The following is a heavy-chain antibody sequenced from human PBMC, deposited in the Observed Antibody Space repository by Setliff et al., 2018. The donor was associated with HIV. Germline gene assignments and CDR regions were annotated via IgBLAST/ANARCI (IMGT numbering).Heavy chain of an antibody. D-gene: IGHD1-26*01. V-gene: IGHV4-59*01. CDR2: IFYSGRT. CDR3: AGSKEATRPSAEYFQN. CDR1: GGSIRSFY. J-gene: IGHJ1*01. Sequence: SETLSLTCTVSGGSIRSFYWSWIRQPPGKGLEWIGDIFYSGRTNYNPSLKSRVTISLDTSKIQFALKLSSVTTADTAIYYCAGSKEATRPSAEYFQNWGQGTLVTAPQ.